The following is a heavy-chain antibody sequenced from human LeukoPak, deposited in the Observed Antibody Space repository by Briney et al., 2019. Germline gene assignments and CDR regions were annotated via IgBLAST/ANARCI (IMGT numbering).Heavy chain of an antibody. D-gene: IGHD4-17*01. Sequence: ASVKVSCRASGYPFTSYGIHWVRQAPGQGQEWMGWISAYNGNTDYAQKLQGRVTMTTDTSTSTAYMELRSLRSDDTAVYYCARESNGDSYYFDYWGQGTLVTVSS. V-gene: IGHV1-18*01. CDR2: ISAYNGNT. CDR1: GYPFTSYG. J-gene: IGHJ4*02. CDR3: ARESNGDSYYFDY.